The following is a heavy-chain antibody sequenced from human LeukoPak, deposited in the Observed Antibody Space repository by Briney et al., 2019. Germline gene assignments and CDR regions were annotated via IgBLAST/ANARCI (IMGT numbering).Heavy chain of an antibody. CDR3: ARDRSCDWHFDF. D-gene: IGHD2-21*02. J-gene: IGHJ4*02. CDR1: GFTFSHYN. V-gene: IGHV3-21*01. Sequence: GGSLRLSCAASGFTFSHYNMNWVRQAPGKGLEWVSSISGSTGYIYYADSAKGRFTISRDNAKNSLFLQMNSLRAEDTAVYYCARDRSCDWHFDFWGPGTPVTVSS. CDR2: ISGSTGYI.